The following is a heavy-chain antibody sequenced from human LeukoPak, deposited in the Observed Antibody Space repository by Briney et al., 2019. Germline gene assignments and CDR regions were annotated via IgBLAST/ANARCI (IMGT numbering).Heavy chain of an antibody. CDR1: GGTFSSYA. Sequence: RASVKVSCKASGGTFSSYAISWVRQAPGQGLEWMGGIIPIFGTANYAQKFQGRVTITTDEATSTAYMELSSLRSEDTAVYYCARDSGQGELYNWNEGAFDYWGQGTLVTVSS. CDR3: ARDSGQGELYNWNEGAFDY. D-gene: IGHD1-20*01. CDR2: IIPIFGTA. J-gene: IGHJ4*02. V-gene: IGHV1-69*05.